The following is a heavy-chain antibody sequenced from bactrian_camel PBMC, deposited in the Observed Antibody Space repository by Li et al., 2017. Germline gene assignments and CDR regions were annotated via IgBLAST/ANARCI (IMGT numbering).Heavy chain of an antibody. CDR2: IEPDGTPR. D-gene: IGHD4*01. CDR3: AASIWFDNDCVNEYQF. V-gene: IGHV3S6*01. J-gene: IGHJ4*01. Sequence: VQLVESGGCSEQAGGTLRLSCSAPGYSASRYCLGWFRQVVGKEREPVASIEPDGTPRYIDSVKGRFTIAKVDANYTLYLVMNSLKIEDAGMYNCAASIWFDNDCVNEYQFWGRGTQVTVS. CDR1: GYSASRYC.